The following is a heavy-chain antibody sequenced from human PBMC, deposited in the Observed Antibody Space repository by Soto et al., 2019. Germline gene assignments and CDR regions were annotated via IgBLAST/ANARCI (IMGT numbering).Heavy chain of an antibody. V-gene: IGHV4-34*01. CDR1: GGFVSSGNYY. J-gene: IGHJ3*02. Sequence: QVQLQQGGAGLLKPSETLSLTCAVYGGFVSSGNYYWSWIRQPPGKGLEWIGEMSHSGGTHFNPSLKSRVTISVDTSKNQFSLKMSSVTAADTALYYCARVERGTATTVVDAFDIWGPGTMVTVSS. CDR2: MSHSGGT. CDR3: ARVERGTATTVVDAFDI. D-gene: IGHD1-1*01.